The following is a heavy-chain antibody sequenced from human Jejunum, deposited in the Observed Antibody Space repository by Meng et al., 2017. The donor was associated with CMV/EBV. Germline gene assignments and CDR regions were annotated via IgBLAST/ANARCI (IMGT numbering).Heavy chain of an antibody. D-gene: IGHD2-8*01. Sequence: YDCTCIRLPPGRGAEWIAYSYHTGSTNYNPAHQSRLTVSIDTSKNQLSLRLSSLTAADTAVYYCARDRINRVLFTNSPRDYGLDLWGQGTTVTVSS. CDR1: YD. CDR3: ARDRINRVLFTNSPRDYGLDL. CDR2: SYHTGST. V-gene: IGHV4-59*13. J-gene: IGHJ6*02.